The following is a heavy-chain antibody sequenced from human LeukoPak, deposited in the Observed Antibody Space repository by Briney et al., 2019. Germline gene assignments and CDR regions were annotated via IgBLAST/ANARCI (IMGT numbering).Heavy chain of an antibody. CDR2: IYYSGNT. CDR1: GGSISIDTFY. Sequence: SETLSLTCTVSGGSISIDTFYWGWIRQPPGKGLEWIGSIYYSGNTYYNPSLETRVTISVDTSKNQFSLRLSSVTAADTAVYYCVRHEDPGSYYYYYGMDVWGQGTTVTVSS. J-gene: IGHJ6*02. V-gene: IGHV4-39*01. CDR3: VRHEDPGSYYYYYGMDV.